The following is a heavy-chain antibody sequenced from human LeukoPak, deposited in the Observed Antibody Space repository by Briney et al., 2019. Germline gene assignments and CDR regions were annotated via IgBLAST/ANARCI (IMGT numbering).Heavy chain of an antibody. CDR1: GFSISGYL. Sequence: GGSLRLSCAASGFSISGYLMNWVRQAAGEGLEWVSRMNSGGTTINYADSVKGRFTISRDNFDNTLHLQMNSLRVEDTAVYYCIREVQVRASASLGLWGEGTLVTVSS. CDR2: MNSGGTTI. J-gene: IGHJ4*01. V-gene: IGHV3-74*01. D-gene: IGHD3-16*01. CDR3: IREVQVRASASLGL.